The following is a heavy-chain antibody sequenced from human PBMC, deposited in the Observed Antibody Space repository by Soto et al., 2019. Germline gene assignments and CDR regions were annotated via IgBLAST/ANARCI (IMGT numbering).Heavy chain of an antibody. CDR3: AATMVTRFSFDY. J-gene: IGHJ4*02. Sequence: SETLSLTCTVSGGSISSGGYYWSWIRQHPGKGLEWIGYIYYSGSTYYNPSLKSRVTISVDTSKNQFSLKLSSVTAADTAVYYCAATMVTRFSFDYWGQGTLVTVSS. CDR1: GGSISSGGYY. CDR2: IYYSGST. V-gene: IGHV4-31*03. D-gene: IGHD5-18*01.